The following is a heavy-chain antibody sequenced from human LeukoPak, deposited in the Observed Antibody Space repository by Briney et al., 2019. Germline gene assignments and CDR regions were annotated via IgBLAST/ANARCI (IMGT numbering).Heavy chain of an antibody. J-gene: IGHJ3*02. CDR1: GGSISSYY. Sequence: PSGTLSLTCTVSGGSISSYYWSWIRQPPGKGLEWIGYIYYSGSTNYNPSLKSRVTISVDTSKNQFSLKLSSVTAADTAVYYCARDFGDSSSPDAFDIWGQGTMVTVSS. V-gene: IGHV4-59*01. CDR3: ARDFGDSSSPDAFDI. CDR2: IYYSGST. D-gene: IGHD6-6*01.